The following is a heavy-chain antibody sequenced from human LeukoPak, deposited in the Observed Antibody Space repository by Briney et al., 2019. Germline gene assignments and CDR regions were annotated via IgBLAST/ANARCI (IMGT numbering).Heavy chain of an antibody. CDR2: IRYDGSNK. D-gene: IGHD3-10*01. J-gene: IGHJ4*02. CDR1: GFTFSSYS. CDR3: AKDLYGPGSNKTRLFDS. V-gene: IGHV3-30*02. Sequence: GGSLRLSCAASGFTFSSYSMNWVRQAPGKGLEWVAFIRYDGSNKFYADSVKGRFTISRDNSKNTLYLQMNSLRAEDTAVYYFAKDLYGPGSNKTRLFDSGARGPLSTASS.